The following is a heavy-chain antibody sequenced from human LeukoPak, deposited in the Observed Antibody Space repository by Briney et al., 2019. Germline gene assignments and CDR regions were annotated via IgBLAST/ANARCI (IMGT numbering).Heavy chain of an antibody. J-gene: IGHJ5*02. CDR1: GDSVSSNSAA. D-gene: IGHD6-19*01. CDR3: ARDVEDGAVAHNWFDP. CDR2: TYYRSKWYN. V-gene: IGHV6-1*01. Sequence: SQTLSLTCAISGDSVSSNSAAWNWIRQSPSRGLEWLGRTYYRSKWYNDYAVSVKSRITINPDTSKNQFSLQLNSVTPEDTAVYYCARDVEDGAVAHNWFDPWGQGTLVTVSS.